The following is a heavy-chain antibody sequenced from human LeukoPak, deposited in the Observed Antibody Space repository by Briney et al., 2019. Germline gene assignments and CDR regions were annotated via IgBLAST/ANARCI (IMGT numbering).Heavy chain of an antibody. J-gene: IGHJ4*02. CDR2: ISGPAGST. CDR3: ATYPRGPLPSPPK. D-gene: IGHD1-26*01. Sequence: GGSLRLSCAGSGFPFSSYGMNWVRQAPGKGLEWVSAISGPAGSTYYADSVKGRFTVSRDNSRNTLFLRMNSLSAEDTAVYYCATYPRGPLPSPPKWGQGTLVTVSS. V-gene: IGHV3-23*01. CDR1: GFPFSSYG.